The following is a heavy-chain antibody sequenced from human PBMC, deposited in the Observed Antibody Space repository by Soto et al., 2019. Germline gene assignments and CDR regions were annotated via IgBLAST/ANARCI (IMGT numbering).Heavy chain of an antibody. V-gene: IGHV5-10-1*01. CDR2: IDPSDSYT. CDR3: ARTIALAGTGLWSYYYYGMDV. Sequence: GESLKISCKGSGYSFTSYWISWVRQMPGKGLEWMGRIDPSDSYTNYSPSFQGHVTISADKSISTAYLQWSSLKASDTAMYYCARTIALAGTGLWSYYYYGMDVWGQGTTVT. CDR1: GYSFTSYW. J-gene: IGHJ6*02. D-gene: IGHD6-19*01.